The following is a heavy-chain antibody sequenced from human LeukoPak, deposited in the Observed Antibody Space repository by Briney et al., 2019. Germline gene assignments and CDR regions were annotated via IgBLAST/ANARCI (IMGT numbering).Heavy chain of an antibody. V-gene: IGHV1-2*04. CDR1: GGTFSSYA. D-gene: IGHD3-22*01. Sequence: ASVKVSCKASGGTFSSYAISWVRQAPGQGLEWMGWINPNSGGTNYAQKFQGWVTMTRDTSISTAYMELSRLRSDDTAVYYCARSPNYYDSSGYYYFFDYWGQGTLVTVSS. CDR2: INPNSGGT. CDR3: ARSPNYYDSSGYYYFFDY. J-gene: IGHJ4*02.